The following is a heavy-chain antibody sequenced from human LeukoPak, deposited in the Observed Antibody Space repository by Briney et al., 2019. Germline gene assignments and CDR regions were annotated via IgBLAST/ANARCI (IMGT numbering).Heavy chain of an antibody. J-gene: IGHJ4*02. V-gene: IGHV1-8*01. CDR2: MPPNSGNT. CDR3: ARGQGH. Sequence: XWVRXATXXGLELMGWMPPNSGNTGYAQKFQGRVTMTRNTSISTAYMELSSLRSEDTAVYYCARGQGHWGQGTLVTVSS.